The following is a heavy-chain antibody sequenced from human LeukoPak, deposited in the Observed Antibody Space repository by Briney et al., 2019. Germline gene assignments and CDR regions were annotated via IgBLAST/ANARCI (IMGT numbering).Heavy chain of an antibody. CDR1: GFTFSTYS. D-gene: IGHD3-22*01. J-gene: IGHJ4*02. Sequence: GGSLRLSCAASGFTFSTYSMNWVRQAPGKGLEWVSSISSGSTYISYADSVKGRFTISRDNAKNSLYLQMNSLRAEDTAVYYCARDFRYSSDTSAFHYYFDYWGQGTLVTVSS. CDR2: ISSGSTYI. CDR3: ARDFRYSSDTSAFHYYFDY. V-gene: IGHV3-21*01.